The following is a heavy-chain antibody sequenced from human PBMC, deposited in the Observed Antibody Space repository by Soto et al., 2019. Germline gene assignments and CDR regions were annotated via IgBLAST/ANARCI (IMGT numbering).Heavy chain of an antibody. Sequence: SETLCLTGTVSCGSISSSSYYWGWIRQPPGKGLEWFGSIYYIVSTYYNPSLKSRVTISVDTSKNQFSLKLSSVTAADTAVYYCARGVNLYDILTGSQAEHGMDVWGQGTTVTVSS. CDR1: CGSISSSSYY. J-gene: IGHJ6*02. CDR2: IYYIVST. CDR3: ARGVNLYDILTGSQAEHGMDV. V-gene: IGHV4-39*01. D-gene: IGHD3-9*01.